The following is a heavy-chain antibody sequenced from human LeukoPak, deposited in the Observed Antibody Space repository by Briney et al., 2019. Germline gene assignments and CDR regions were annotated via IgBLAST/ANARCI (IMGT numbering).Heavy chain of an antibody. CDR1: GVSISSYS. CDR2: MYNSGST. V-gene: IGHV4-59*01. CDR3: AKDNYYDSSGHYAFDS. J-gene: IGHJ3*02. D-gene: IGHD3-22*01. Sequence: SETLSLTCSVSGVSISSYSWSWIRQPPGPGLEWIGHMYNSGSTNYNPSLQRRVTISVETPKNQFSPKLRSVTAADTAVYYCAKDNYYDSSGHYAFDSWGQGTKVTVCS.